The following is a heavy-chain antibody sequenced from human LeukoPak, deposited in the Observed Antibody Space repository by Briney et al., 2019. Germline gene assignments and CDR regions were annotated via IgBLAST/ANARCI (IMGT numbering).Heavy chain of an antibody. Sequence: GGSLRLSCAASGFTFSSYSMNWVRQAPGKGLEWVSSISSSSSYIYYADSVKGRFTISRDNAKNSLYLQMKSLRAEDTAVYYLAGGGVIGSAFDIWGQGTMVTVSS. CDR1: GFTFSSYS. J-gene: IGHJ3*02. D-gene: IGHD3-16*02. V-gene: IGHV3-21*01. CDR3: AGGGVIGSAFDI. CDR2: ISSSSSYI.